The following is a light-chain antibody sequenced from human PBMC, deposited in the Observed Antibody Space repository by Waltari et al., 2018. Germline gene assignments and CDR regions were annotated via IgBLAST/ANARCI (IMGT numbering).Light chain of an antibody. CDR1: QSVGGN. CDR3: QQYNKWPLT. CDR2: AAS. J-gene: IGKJ1*01. V-gene: IGKV3-15*01. Sequence: EIVMTQSPDTLSVSPGERVALSCRASQSVGGNLAWYQQKPGQAPRLLIYAASTRATAIPASCSGGGSGTEFTLNISSLQSEDFAVYYCQQYNKWPLTFGQGTKVEIK.